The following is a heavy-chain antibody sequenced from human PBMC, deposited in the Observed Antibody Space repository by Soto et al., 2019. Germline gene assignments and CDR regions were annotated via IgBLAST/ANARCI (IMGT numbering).Heavy chain of an antibody. CDR1: GDRVSRNSTA. Sequence: SQTPSLTSAISGDRVSRNSTAWNWIRQSPSGGLGGLGRTYYRSKWYNDYGVSVKRRITINPDTSKNQFSPQLNSVTTEDTAVYYCARGVEYSSGLQGYYYYGMDVWGQGTKVTVSS. CDR3: ARGVEYSSGLQGYYYYGMDV. J-gene: IGHJ6*02. D-gene: IGHD6-19*01. CDR2: TYYRSKWYN. V-gene: IGHV6-1*01.